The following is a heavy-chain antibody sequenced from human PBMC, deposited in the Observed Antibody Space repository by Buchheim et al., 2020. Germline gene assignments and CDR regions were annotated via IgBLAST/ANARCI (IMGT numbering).Heavy chain of an antibody. D-gene: IGHD3-10*01. V-gene: IGHV1-46*01. J-gene: IGHJ4*02. CDR1: GYIFTDYY. CDR3: ARGSSGSYINYFDY. Sequence: QVQLVQSGAEVKKPGASVKVSCKASGYIFTDYYIHWVRQAPGQGLEWMGIINPSGASTSYAQKFQGRVIMTRDTSTRTVYMELSSLRPEETAVYYCARGSSGSYINYFDYWGQGTL. CDR2: INPSGAST.